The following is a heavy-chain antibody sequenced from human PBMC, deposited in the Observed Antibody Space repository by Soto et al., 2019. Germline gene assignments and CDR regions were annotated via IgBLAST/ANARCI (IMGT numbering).Heavy chain of an antibody. J-gene: IGHJ4*02. CDR1: GFTFSNNW. Sequence: GGSLRLSCAASGFTFSNNWIHWVRQAPGKGLVWVSGIKSDGSSTTYADSVKGRFTISRDNAKNTLYLQMNSLRAEDAAVYYCASAAPFNYGGNSGFDFWGQGTLVTVSS. CDR3: ASAAPFNYGGNSGFDF. V-gene: IGHV3-74*03. D-gene: IGHD4-17*01. CDR2: IKSDGSST.